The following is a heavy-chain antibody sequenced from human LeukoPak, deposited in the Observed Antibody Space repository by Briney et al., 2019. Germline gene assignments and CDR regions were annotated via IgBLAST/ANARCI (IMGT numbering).Heavy chain of an antibody. CDR3: ARDLLVGATNLWCFDL. D-gene: IGHD1-26*01. CDR2: INPSGGST. CDR1: GYAFTSYY. J-gene: IGHJ2*01. V-gene: IGHV1-46*01. Sequence: ASVKVSCKASGYAFTSYYMHWVRQAPGQGLEWMGIINPSGGSTSYAQKFQGRVTMTRDTSTSTVYTELSSLRSEDTAVYYCARDLLVGATNLWCFDLWGRGTLVTVSS.